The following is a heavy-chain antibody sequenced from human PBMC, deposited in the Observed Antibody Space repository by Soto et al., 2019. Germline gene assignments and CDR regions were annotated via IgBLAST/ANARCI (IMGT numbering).Heavy chain of an antibody. J-gene: IGHJ4*02. CDR1: GYTFTSYY. Sequence: ASVKVSCKASGYTFTSYYMHWLLQAPGQGLEWMGIINPSGGSTSYAQKFQGRVTMTRDTSTSTVYMELSSLRSEDTAVYYCARGVTIFGVVIKGNDYWGQGTLVTVSS. D-gene: IGHD3-3*01. CDR3: ARGVTIFGVVIKGNDY. CDR2: INPSGGST. V-gene: IGHV1-46*01.